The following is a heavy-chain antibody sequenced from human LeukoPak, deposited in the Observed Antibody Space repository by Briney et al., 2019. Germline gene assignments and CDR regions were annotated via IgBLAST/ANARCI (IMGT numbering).Heavy chain of an antibody. CDR2: IYSGGST. V-gene: IGHV3-53*01. D-gene: IGHD6-6*01. CDR3: ARDSLPSPARPLVY. Sequence: GGSLRLSCAASGFTVSSNYMSWVRQAPGKGLEWVSVIYSGGSTYYADSVKGRFTISRDNSKNTLYLQMNSLRAEDTAVYYCARDSLPSPARPLVYWGQGTLVTVSS. CDR1: GFTVSSNY. J-gene: IGHJ4*02.